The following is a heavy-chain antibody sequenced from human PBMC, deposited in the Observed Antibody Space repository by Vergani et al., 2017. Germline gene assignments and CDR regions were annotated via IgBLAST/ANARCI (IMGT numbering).Heavy chain of an antibody. J-gene: IGHJ3*02. CDR1: GGTFSSYA. Sequence: QVQLVQSGAEVKKPGSSVKVSCKASGGTFSSYAISWVRQAPGQGLEWMGRIIPFLGIANYAQKFQGRVTITADKSTSTAYMELSSLRSEDTAVYYCARDRGYCSSTSCYGGDAFDIWGQGTMVTVSS. CDR3: ARDRGYCSSTSCYGGDAFDI. V-gene: IGHV1-69*04. D-gene: IGHD2-2*01. CDR2: IIPFLGIA.